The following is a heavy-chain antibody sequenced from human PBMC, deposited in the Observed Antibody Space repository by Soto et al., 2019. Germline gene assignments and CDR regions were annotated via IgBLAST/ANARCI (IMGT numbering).Heavy chain of an antibody. CDR1: GYTFTSYG. V-gene: IGHV1-18*01. J-gene: IGHJ6*03. CDR2: TSAYNGNT. Sequence: QVQLVQSGAEVKKPGASVKVSCKASGYTFTSYGISWVRQAPGQGLEWMGWTSAYNGNTNYAQKLQGRVTMTTDTSTSTAYMELRSLRSDDTAVYYCARVPRARAMGYYYYYYMDVWGKGTTVTVSS. CDR3: ARVPRARAMGYYYYYYMDV. D-gene: IGHD5-18*01.